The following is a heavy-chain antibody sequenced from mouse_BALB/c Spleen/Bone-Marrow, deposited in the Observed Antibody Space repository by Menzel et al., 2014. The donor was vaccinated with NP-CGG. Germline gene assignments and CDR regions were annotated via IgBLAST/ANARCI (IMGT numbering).Heavy chain of an antibody. CDR3: TNHYFDY. V-gene: IGHV1S22*01. CDR2: IYPGSGST. J-gene: IGHJ2*01. Sequence: KQSGSELVRPGASVKLSCKASGYTFTSYWMHWVKQRPGQGLEWNGNIYPGSGSTNYDEKFKSKATLTVDTSSSTAYMQLSSLTSEDSAVYYCTNHYFDYWGQGTTLTVSS. CDR1: GYTFTSYW.